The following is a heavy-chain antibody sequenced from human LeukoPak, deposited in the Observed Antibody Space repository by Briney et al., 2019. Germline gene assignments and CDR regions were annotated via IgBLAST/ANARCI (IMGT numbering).Heavy chain of an antibody. D-gene: IGHD3-16*02. V-gene: IGHV1-2*02. CDR3: ARDLERLYPGGAFDI. Sequence: ASVKVSCKASEYTFTGYHMHWVRQAPGQGLEWMGWINPNSGGTNYVQKFQGRVTMTRDTSISTAYMELSRLRSDDTAVYYCARDLERLYPGGAFDIWGQGTMVTVSS. CDR2: INPNSGGT. J-gene: IGHJ3*02. CDR1: EYTFTGYH.